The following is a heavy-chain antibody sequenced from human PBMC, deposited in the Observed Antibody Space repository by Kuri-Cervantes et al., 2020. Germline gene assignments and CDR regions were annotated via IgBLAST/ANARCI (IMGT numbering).Heavy chain of an antibody. V-gene: IGHV3-48*04. CDR3: APYYGSGSYYKKIRGGMDV. Sequence: ETLSLTCAASGFTFSSYSMNWVRQAPGKGLEWVSYISSSSSTIYYADSVKGRFTISRDNAKNSLYLQMNSLRAEDTAVYYCAPYYGSGSYYKKIRGGMDVWGQGTTVTVSS. CDR1: GFTFSSYS. J-gene: IGHJ6*02. D-gene: IGHD3-10*01. CDR2: ISSSSSTI.